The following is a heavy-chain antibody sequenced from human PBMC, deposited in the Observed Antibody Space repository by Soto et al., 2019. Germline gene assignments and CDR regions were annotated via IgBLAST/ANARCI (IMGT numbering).Heavy chain of an antibody. V-gene: IGHV4-59*01. CDR1: GVSISSYY. D-gene: IGHD3-10*01. CDR3: ARRYGSAFDI. CDR2: IYYSGST. J-gene: IGHJ3*02. Sequence: PSETLSLTCTVSGVSISSYYWSWIRQPPGKGLEWIGYIYYSGSTNYNPSLKSRVTISVDTSKNQFSLKLSSVTAADTAVYYCARRYGSAFDIWGQGTMVTVSS.